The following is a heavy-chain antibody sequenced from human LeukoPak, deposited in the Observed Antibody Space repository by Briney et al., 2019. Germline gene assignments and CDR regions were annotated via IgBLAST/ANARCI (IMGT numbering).Heavy chain of an antibody. Sequence: PGESLQISCQGSVYRFSNYWIGWVRQMPGKGLEWMGIIYTGDSDTRTSPSFEGQVTISVDKSISTAYLQWSSLKASDTATYYCARPSAAGSYYSGMYVWGKGTTVTVFS. CDR2: IYTGDSDT. J-gene: IGHJ6*01. V-gene: IGHV5-51*01. CDR1: VYRFSNYW. CDR3: ARPSAAGSYYSGMYV. D-gene: IGHD6-13*01.